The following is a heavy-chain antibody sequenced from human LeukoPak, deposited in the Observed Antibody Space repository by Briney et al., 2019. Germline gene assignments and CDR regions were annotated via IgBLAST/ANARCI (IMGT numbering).Heavy chain of an antibody. V-gene: IGHV3-9*01. CDR2: ISWNSGSI. CDR3: AKATVTGVGYFDY. Sequence: GGSLRLSCAASGISFDDYAMHWVRQAPGKGLEWVSGISWNSGSIGYADSVKGRFTISRDNAKNSLYLQMNSLRAEDTALYYCAKATVTGVGYFDYWGQGTLVTVSS. D-gene: IGHD4-17*01. CDR1: GISFDDYA. J-gene: IGHJ4*02.